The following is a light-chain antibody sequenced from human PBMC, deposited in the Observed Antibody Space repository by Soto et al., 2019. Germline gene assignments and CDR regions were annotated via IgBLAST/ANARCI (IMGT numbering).Light chain of an antibody. CDR1: QSVSSSS. CDR3: QQDYNLPPWT. V-gene: IGKV3D-7*01. Sequence: PGERVTLSCRASQSVSSSSLTWYQQKPGQAPRLLIYGASTRATSIPARFSGSGSGTDFTLTISSLQPEDFAVYYCQQDYNLPPWTFGQGTKVEIK. J-gene: IGKJ1*01. CDR2: GAS.